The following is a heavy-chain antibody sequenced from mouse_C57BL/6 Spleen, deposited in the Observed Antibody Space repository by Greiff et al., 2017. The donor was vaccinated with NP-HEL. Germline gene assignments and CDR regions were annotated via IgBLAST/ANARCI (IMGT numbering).Heavy chain of an antibody. CDR1: GYTFTSYT. J-gene: IGHJ4*01. Sequence: QVQLQQSGAELARPGASVKMSCKASGYTFTSYTMHWVKQRPGQGLEWIGYINPSSGYTKYNQKFKDKATLTADKSSSTAYMQLSSLTSEDSAVYYCARSRIYYGSSYEDYAMDYWGQGTSVTVSS. V-gene: IGHV1-4*01. CDR2: INPSSGYT. CDR3: ARSRIYYGSSYEDYAMDY. D-gene: IGHD1-1*01.